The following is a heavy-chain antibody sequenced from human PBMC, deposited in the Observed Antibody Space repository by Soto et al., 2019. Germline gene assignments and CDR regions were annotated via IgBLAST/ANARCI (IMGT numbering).Heavy chain of an antibody. Sequence: VGSLRLSCAASGFTFINYAMSWVRQAPGEGLEWVSTISGSGANTHYADSVKGRFSISRDNSKNTLYIQMNSLRAEDTAVYYCAKDYGSSRYFFDYWGQGALVTVSS. CDR3: AKDYGSSRYFFDY. V-gene: IGHV3-23*01. D-gene: IGHD6-19*01. CDR2: ISGSGANT. J-gene: IGHJ4*02. CDR1: GFTFINYA.